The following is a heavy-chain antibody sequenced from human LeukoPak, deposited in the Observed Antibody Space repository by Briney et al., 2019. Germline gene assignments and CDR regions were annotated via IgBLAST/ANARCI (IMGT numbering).Heavy chain of an antibody. V-gene: IGHV3-33*03. CDR1: GFTFSSYG. Sequence: GGSLRLSCAASGFTFSSYGMHWVRQAPGKGLEWVAVIWYDGSNKYYADSVKGRFTISRDNSKNSLYLQMISLRTEDTAMYYCAKATATVTTLSAFDYWGRGTLVTVSS. J-gene: IGHJ4*02. D-gene: IGHD4-17*01. CDR2: IWYDGSNK. CDR3: AKATATVTTLSAFDY.